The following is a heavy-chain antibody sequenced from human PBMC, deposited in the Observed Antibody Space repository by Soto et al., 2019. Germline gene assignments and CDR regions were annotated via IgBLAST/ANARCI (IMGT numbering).Heavy chain of an antibody. D-gene: IGHD6-19*01. Sequence: EVQLLESGGGLAQPGGSLRLSCAASGFTFSSYAMSWVRQAPGKGLEWVAAISGSGGSTYYADSVKGRFTISRDNSKNTLYMHMNSLRAEDTAVYYCAKAPRTTAVGSRNWFDPWGQGTLVTVSS. CDR1: GFTFSSYA. V-gene: IGHV3-23*01. J-gene: IGHJ5*02. CDR2: ISGSGGST. CDR3: AKAPRTTAVGSRNWFDP.